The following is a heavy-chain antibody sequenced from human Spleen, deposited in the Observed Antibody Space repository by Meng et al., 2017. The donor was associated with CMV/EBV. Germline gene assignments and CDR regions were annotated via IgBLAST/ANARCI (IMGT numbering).Heavy chain of an antibody. CDR3: AKDYYGSGSPIDS. CDR1: GFTFSTYA. Sequence: GGSLKISCAASGFTFSTYAMHWVRQTPGKGLEWMAVISYDGNTNYYADSVKGRFTISRDDSKNTVYLQLNSLRGEDTAVYYCAKDYYGSGSPIDSWGQGTLVTVSS. J-gene: IGHJ4*02. CDR2: ISYDGNTN. V-gene: IGHV3-30-3*01. D-gene: IGHD3-10*01.